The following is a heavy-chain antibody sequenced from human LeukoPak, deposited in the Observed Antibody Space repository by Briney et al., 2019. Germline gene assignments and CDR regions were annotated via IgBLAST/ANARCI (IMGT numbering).Heavy chain of an antibody. CDR3: ARGSDSGSYLGY. Sequence: SETLSLTCTVSGGSISSYYWSWIRQPPGKGLEWIGYIYYSGSTNYNPSLKSRVTISVDTSKNQFSLKLSSVTAADTAAYYCARGSDSGSYLGYWGQGTLVTVSS. CDR2: IYYSGST. J-gene: IGHJ4*02. D-gene: IGHD1-26*01. CDR1: GGSISSYY. V-gene: IGHV4-59*01.